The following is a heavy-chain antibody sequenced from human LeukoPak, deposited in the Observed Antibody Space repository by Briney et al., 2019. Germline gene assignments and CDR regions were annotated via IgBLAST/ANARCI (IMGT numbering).Heavy chain of an antibody. Sequence: GSLRLSCAASGFTFSRYAMSWGRQAPAKGLEWGSAISGSGGTTYYAASVKSRFTISRDNSKSTLYLQMNSLRGEDTAVYYCAKEDCGVDCSTFDYWGQGTLVTVSS. V-gene: IGHV3-23*01. CDR3: AKEDCGVDCSTFDY. J-gene: IGHJ4*02. CDR1: GFTFSRYA. CDR2: ISGSGGTT. D-gene: IGHD2-21*02.